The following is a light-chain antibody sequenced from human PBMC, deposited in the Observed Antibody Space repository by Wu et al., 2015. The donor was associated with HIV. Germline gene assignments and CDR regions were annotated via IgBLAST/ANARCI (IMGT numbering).Light chain of an antibody. CDR1: QSVGSSD. CDR3: QQYETYPG. CDR2: GAS. Sequence: EIVLTQSPGTLSLSPGERATVSCRASQSVGSSDLAWYQQRPGQPPRLLIYGASTRATGIPDRFSGSGSGTDFTLTISSLEPEDFATYYCQQYETYPGFGQGTKVEI. J-gene: IGKJ1*01. V-gene: IGKV3-20*01.